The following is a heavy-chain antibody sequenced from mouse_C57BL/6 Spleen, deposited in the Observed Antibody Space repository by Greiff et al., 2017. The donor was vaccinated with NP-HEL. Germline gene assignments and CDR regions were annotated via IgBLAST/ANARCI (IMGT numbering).Heavy chain of an antibody. D-gene: IGHD1-1*01. CDR3: ASSWGGGSYYGSSYDY. CDR2: IDPSDSET. CDR1: GYTFTSYW. V-gene: IGHV1-52*01. J-gene: IGHJ2*01. Sequence: QVQLQQPGAELVRPGSSVKLSCKASGYTFTSYWMHWVKQRPIQGLEWIGNIDPSDSETHYNQKFKDKATLTVDKSSSTAYMQLISLTSEDSAVYYCASSWGGGSYYGSSYDYWGQGTTLTVSS.